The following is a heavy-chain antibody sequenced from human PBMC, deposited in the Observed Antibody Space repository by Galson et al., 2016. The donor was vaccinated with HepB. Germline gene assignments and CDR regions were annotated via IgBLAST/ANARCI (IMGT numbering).Heavy chain of an antibody. CDR2: ISSSSRTI. V-gene: IGHV3-48*01. CDR1: GFTFSTSN. J-gene: IGHJ4*02. CDR3: ARDLHHWLKPGHHFDY. Sequence: SLRLSCAASGFTFSTSNMNWVRQAPGKGLEWVSYISSSSRTIYYADSVKGRFTISRDNAKNSLYLQMNSLRVEDTAVYYCARDLHHWLKPGHHFDYWGQGSLVTVSS. D-gene: IGHD1-14*01.